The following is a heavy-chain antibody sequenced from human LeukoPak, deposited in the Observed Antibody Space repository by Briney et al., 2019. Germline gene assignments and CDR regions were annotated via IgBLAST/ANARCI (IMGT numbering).Heavy chain of an antibody. Sequence: ASVKVSCKASGYTFTSYGISWVRQAPGQGLEWMGWISAYNVSTNYAQKLQGRVTMTTDTSTSAAYMELRSLRSDDTAVYYCARDSDLGWAVAVTAPFDYWGQGTLVTVSS. CDR1: GYTFTSYG. J-gene: IGHJ4*02. CDR2: ISAYNVST. CDR3: ARDSDLGWAVAVTAPFDY. V-gene: IGHV1-18*01. D-gene: IGHD6-19*01.